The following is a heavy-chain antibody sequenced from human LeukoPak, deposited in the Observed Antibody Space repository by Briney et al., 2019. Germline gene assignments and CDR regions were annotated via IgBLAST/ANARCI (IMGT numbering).Heavy chain of an antibody. D-gene: IGHD4-17*01. CDR2: IYYSGST. CDR1: GGSISSSSYY. V-gene: IGHV4-39*07. Sequence: SETLSLTCTVSGGSISSSSYYWGWIRQPPGKGLEWIGSIYYSGSTYYNPSLKSRVTISVDTSKNQFSLKLSSVTAADTAVYYCAKEARSRFGCYGDYVGWFDPWGQGTLVTVSS. CDR3: AKEARSRFGCYGDYVGWFDP. J-gene: IGHJ5*02.